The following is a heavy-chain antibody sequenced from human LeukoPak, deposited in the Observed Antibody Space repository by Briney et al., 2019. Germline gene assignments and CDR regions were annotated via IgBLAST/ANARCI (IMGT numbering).Heavy chain of an antibody. V-gene: IGHV4-59*08. Sequence: PSETLSLTCTVSGGSISSYYWSWIRQPPGKGLEWIGYIYYSGSTNYNPSLKNRVTISVDTSKNQFSLKLSSVTAADTAVYYCARHQRYFDWLFPFDYWAREPWSPSPQ. CDR2: IYYSGST. J-gene: IGHJ4*02. CDR3: ARHQRYFDWLFPFDY. D-gene: IGHD3-9*01. CDR1: GGSISSYY.